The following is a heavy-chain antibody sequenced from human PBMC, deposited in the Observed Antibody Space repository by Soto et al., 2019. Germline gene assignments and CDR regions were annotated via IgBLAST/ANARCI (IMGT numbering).Heavy chain of an antibody. Sequence: PSETLSLTCAVSGYSISSGYYWGWIRQPPGKGLEWIGSIYHSGSTYYNPSLKSRVTISVDTSKNQFSLKLSSVTAADTAVYYCAREKAAMARDNWYDPWDQGTRVTVSS. CDR2: IYHSGST. CDR3: AREKAAMARDNWYDP. CDR1: GYSISSGYY. V-gene: IGHV4-38-2*02. D-gene: IGHD5-12*01. J-gene: IGHJ5*02.